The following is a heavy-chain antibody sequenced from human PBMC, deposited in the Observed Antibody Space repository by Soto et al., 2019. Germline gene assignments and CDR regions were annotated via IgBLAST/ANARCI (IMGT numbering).Heavy chain of an antibody. D-gene: IGHD2-15*01. V-gene: IGHV5-51*01. Sequence: GESLKISCKGSGYSFTSYWIGWVRQMPGKGLEWMGIIYPGDSDTRYSPSFQGQVTISADTSISTAYLQWSSLKASDTAMYYCARGQRVVGDWRDNGDAFDIWGQGTMVTVSS. CDR2: IYPGDSDT. CDR3: ARGQRVVGDWRDNGDAFDI. J-gene: IGHJ3*02. CDR1: GYSFTSYW.